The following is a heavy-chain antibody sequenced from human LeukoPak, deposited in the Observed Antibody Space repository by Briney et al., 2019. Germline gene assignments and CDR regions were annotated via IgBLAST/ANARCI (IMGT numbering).Heavy chain of an antibody. CDR1: GGTFSSYA. Sequence: SVKVSCKASGGTFSSYAITWVRQAPRQGLEWMGGIIPIFGTANYAQKFQGRVTITADESTSTAYMELSSLTSEDTAVYYCARDLSTNTPMPANFWGQGTLVTVSS. CDR2: IIPIFGTA. D-gene: IGHD5-18*01. V-gene: IGHV1-69*01. CDR3: ARDLSTNTPMPANF. J-gene: IGHJ4*02.